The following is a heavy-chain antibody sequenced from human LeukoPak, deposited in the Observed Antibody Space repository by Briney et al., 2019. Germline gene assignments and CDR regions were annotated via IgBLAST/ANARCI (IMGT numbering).Heavy chain of an antibody. J-gene: IGHJ4*02. CDR2: ISADSGNA. V-gene: IGHV1-18*01. CDR3: PREDMIARIPLFDY. Sequence: ASVKVSCKASGYSFTTYGISWVRQAPGQGLEWMGWISADSGNANYAQKFQGRVTMTTDTSTSTAYMELRSLRSDDTAVYYCPREDMIARIPLFDYWGQGILVTVSS. D-gene: IGHD2-21*01. CDR1: GYSFTTYG.